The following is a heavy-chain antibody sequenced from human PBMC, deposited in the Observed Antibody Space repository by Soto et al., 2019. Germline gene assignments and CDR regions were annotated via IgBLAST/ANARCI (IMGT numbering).Heavy chain of an antibody. J-gene: IGHJ6*02. CDR2: ISYDGSGK. D-gene: IGHD3-10*01. CDR1: AFSFRNYG. CDR3: ANAFSIMVPYGMDV. V-gene: IGHV3-30*18. Sequence: PGGSLRLSCSVSAFSFRNYGMHWVRQAPGKGLEWVAVISYDGSGKDYAESVKGRFTISRDNSKNMLYLQMNSLRVEDTALYYCANAFSIMVPYGMDVWGQGTTVTVSS.